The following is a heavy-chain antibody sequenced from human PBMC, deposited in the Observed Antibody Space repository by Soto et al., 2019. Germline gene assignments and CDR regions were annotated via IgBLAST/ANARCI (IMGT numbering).Heavy chain of an antibody. CDR1: GGSISSGGYY. J-gene: IGHJ5*02. D-gene: IGHD6-19*01. V-gene: IGHV4-31*03. Sequence: QVQLQESGPGLVKPSQTLSLTCTVSGGSISSGGYYWSWIRQHPGKGLEWIGYIYYSGSTNYNPSPNSRGTISVYTAKNQFSLKLRSVTAADTAVYYYARGPRQWLTQYHPWFDPWGQGTLVTVSS. CDR2: IYYSGST. CDR3: ARGPRQWLTQYHPWFDP.